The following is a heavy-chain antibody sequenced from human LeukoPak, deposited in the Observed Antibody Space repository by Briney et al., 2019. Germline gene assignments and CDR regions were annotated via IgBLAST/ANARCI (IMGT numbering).Heavy chain of an antibody. CDR1: GYSISSGYY. V-gene: IGHV4-38-2*01. J-gene: IGHJ4*02. CDR2: IYHSGSP. CDR3: ARKSWFGELLFDY. Sequence: SYTVSLTCAVSGYSISSGYYWGWIRQPPGKGMEWIGSIYHSGSPYYNPPLKSRVTISVDTSKNQFSLKLSSVTAADTAVYCCARKSWFGELLFDYWGQGTLVTVSS. D-gene: IGHD3-10*01.